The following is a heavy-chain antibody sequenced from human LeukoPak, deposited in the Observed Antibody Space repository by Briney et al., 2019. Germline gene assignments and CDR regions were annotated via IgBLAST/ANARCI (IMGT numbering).Heavy chain of an antibody. CDR1: GFTFTSYV. CDR2: IYSGGST. CDR3: ARGRSLKGYFDY. V-gene: IGHV3-66*01. Sequence: GGSLRLSCAASGFTFTSYVMHWVRQAPGKGLEWVSVIYSGGSTYYADSVKGRFTISRDNSKNTLYLQMNSLRAEDTAVYYCARGRSLKGYFDYWGQGTHVAVSS. J-gene: IGHJ4*02.